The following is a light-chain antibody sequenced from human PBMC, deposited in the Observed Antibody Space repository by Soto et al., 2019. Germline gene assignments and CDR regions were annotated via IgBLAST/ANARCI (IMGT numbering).Light chain of an antibody. CDR2: GNS. V-gene: IGLV1-40*01. CDR1: RSNIGAGYD. Sequence: QSVLTQPPSVSGAPGQRVTISCTGSRSNIGAGYDVHWYQQLPGTAPKLLIDGNSNRPSGVPDRFSGSKSGTSASLAVTGLRAEDDADYDGPSYGIRRSGVVFGGGPKLAVL. J-gene: IGLJ2*01. CDR3: PSYGIRRSGVV.